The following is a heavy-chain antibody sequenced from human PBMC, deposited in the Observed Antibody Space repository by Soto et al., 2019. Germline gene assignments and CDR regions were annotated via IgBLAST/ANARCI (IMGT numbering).Heavy chain of an antibody. CDR3: ARETRGPPSCGGGCYSGFDY. J-gene: IGHJ4*02. Sequence: QVQLQESGPGLVKPSQTLSLTCTVSGDSISSGGYYWSWIRQHPGKGLEWIGYIYYSGNTYYNPSLKTRVTISVDTSNNQCSLKLSSVTAADTAVYYCARETRGPPSCGGGCYSGFDYWGQGTLVTVSS. CDR1: GDSISSGGYY. V-gene: IGHV4-31*03. CDR2: IYYSGNT. D-gene: IGHD2-21*02.